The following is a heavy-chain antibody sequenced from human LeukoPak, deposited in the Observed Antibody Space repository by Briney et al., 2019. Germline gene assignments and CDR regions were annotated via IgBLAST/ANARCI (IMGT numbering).Heavy chain of an antibody. Sequence: PGGSLRLSCAASGFTFSNAWMSWVRQAPGKGLEWVGHIKSKTDGGTTDYAAPVKGRFTISRDDPKNTLYLQMNSLKTEDTAVYYCTRQQLVLDFWGQGTLVTVSS. CDR3: TRQQLVLDF. D-gene: IGHD6-13*01. CDR2: IKSKTDGGTT. CDR1: GFTFSNAW. V-gene: IGHV3-15*01. J-gene: IGHJ4*02.